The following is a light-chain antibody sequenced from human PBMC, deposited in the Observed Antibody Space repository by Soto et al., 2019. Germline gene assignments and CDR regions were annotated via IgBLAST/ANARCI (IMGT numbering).Light chain of an antibody. CDR2: DVT. CDR3: YSYAGSLYV. V-gene: IGLV2-11*01. CDR1: SSDVGAYIY. Sequence: QSVLTQPRSVSGSPGQSVTISCTGTSSDVGAYIYVYWYQQHPGKAPKVMIYDVTKRPSGVPDRFSGSKSSNTASLTISGLQAEDEYDYYCYSYAGSLYVFGTGTK. J-gene: IGLJ1*01.